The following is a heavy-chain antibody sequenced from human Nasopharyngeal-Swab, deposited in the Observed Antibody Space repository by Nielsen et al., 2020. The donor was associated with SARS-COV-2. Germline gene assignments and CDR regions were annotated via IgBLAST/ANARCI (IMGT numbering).Heavy chain of an antibody. D-gene: IGHD3-10*01. CDR2: IYPGDSDT. V-gene: IGHV5-51*01. J-gene: IGHJ6*02. CDR1: GYSFTSSW. CDR3: ARHHTMVREGGMDV. Sequence: GESLKISCKGSGYSFTSSWIGWVRQMPGKGLEWVGNIYPGDSDTRYSPSFQGQVTISADKSISTAYLQCSRLKASETAMYSCARHHTMVREGGMDVWGQGTTVTVSS.